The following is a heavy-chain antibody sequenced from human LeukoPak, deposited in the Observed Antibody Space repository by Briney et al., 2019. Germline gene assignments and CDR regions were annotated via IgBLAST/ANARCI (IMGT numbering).Heavy chain of an antibody. CDR1: GFTFSSYS. V-gene: IGHV3-48*01. J-gene: IGHJ6*03. CDR2: ISSSSSTI. D-gene: IGHD4-17*01. Sequence: LPGGSLRLSCAASGFTFSSYSMNWVRQAPGKGLEWVSYISSSSSTIYYADSVKGRFTISRDNAKNSLYLQMNSLRAEDTAVYYCARDRGDYLYYMDVWGKGTTVTVSS. CDR3: ARDRGDYLYYMDV.